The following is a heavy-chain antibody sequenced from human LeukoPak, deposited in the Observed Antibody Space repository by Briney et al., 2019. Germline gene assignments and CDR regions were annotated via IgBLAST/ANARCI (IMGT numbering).Heavy chain of an antibody. CDR1: GGSISSYY. CDR3: ARVITVRGVIFDY. J-gene: IGHJ4*02. V-gene: IGHV4-59*01. CDR2: IYYSGST. D-gene: IGHD3-16*01. Sequence: SETLSLTCTVSGGSISSYYWSWIRQPPGKGLEWLGYIYYSGSTNYNPSLKSRVTISVDTSKNQFSLKLSSVTAADTAVYYCARVITVRGVIFDYWGQGTLVTVSS.